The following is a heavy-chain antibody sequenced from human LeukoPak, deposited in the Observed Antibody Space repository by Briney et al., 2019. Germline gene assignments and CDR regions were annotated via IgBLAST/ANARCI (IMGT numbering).Heavy chain of an antibody. CDR1: GFTFSSYW. CDR2: IKQDGSEK. Sequence: GGSLRLSCAASGFTFSSYWMSWVRQAPGKGLEWVANIKQDGSEKYYVDSVKGRFTISRDNAKNSLYLQMNSLRAEDTAVYYCARGRRSGYYYGMDVWRQGTTVTVSS. CDR3: ARGRRSGYYYGMDV. J-gene: IGHJ6*02. V-gene: IGHV3-7*01.